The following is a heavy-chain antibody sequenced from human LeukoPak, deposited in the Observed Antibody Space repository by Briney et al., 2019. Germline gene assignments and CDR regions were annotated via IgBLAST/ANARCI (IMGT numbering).Heavy chain of an antibody. J-gene: IGHJ4*02. D-gene: IGHD6-13*01. Sequence: ASVKVSCKASGYTFTGYYMHWVRQAPGQGLEWMGWINPNSSGTNYAQKFQGRVTMTRDTSISTAYMELSRLRSDDTAVYYCARDVGYSSSWYYFDYWGQGTLVTVSS. CDR2: INPNSSGT. CDR1: GYTFTGYY. CDR3: ARDVGYSSSWYYFDY. V-gene: IGHV1-2*02.